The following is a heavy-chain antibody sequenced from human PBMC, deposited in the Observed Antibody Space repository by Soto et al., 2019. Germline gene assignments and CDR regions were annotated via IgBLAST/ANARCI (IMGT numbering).Heavy chain of an antibody. V-gene: IGHV1-3*01. J-gene: IGHJ6*02. CDR3: ATRGRYSSSSHYYYGMDV. CDR1: GYTFTSYA. D-gene: IGHD6-6*01. CDR2: INAGNGNT. Sequence: EASVKVSCKASGYTFTSYAMHWVRQAPGQRLEWMGWINAGNGNTKYSQKFQGRVTITRDTSASTAYMELSSLRSEDTAVYYCATRGRYSSSSHYYYGMDVWGQGTTVTVSS.